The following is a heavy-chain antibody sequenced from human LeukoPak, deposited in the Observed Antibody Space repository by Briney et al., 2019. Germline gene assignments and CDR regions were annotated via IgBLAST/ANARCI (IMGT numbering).Heavy chain of an antibody. CDR3: TRGRGYSGYDYNY. J-gene: IGHJ4*02. Sequence: GGSLRLSCTASGFTFGDYAMSWVRQAPGKGLEWVGFIRSKAYGGTTEYAASVKGRFTIPRDDSKSIAYLQMNSLKTEDTAVYYCTRGRGYSGYDYNYWGQGTLVTVSS. CDR2: IRSKAYGGTT. CDR1: GFTFGDYA. D-gene: IGHD5-12*01. V-gene: IGHV3-49*04.